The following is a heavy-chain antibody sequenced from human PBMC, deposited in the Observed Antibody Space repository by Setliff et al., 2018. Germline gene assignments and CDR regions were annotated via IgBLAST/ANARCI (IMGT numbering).Heavy chain of an antibody. J-gene: IGHJ4*02. CDR1: GGSFSGYF. D-gene: IGHD2-2*01. CDR3: AAVAVAKVDY. CDR2: VNDSGSA. V-gene: IGHV4-34*01. Sequence: PSETLSLTCDVFGGSFSGYFWAWIRQSPGKGLEWIGDVNDSGSANYKPSLKSRLTISRGTSKNQFSLKLNSVTAADMAVYYCAAVAVAKVDYWGQGTLVTVSS.